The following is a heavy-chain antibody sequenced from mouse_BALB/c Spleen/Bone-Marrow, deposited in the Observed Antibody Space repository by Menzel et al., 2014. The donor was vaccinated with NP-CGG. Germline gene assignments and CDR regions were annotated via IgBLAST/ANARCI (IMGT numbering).Heavy chain of an antibody. CDR1: GYTFSSYW. CDR3: ARRVTTANY. Sequence: QVQLQQPGAELMKPGASVKISCKATGYTFSSYWIEWVKQRPGHGLEWIGEILPGSGSTNYNEKFKGKATFTADTSSNTACMQLSSLTSEDSAVYYCARRVTTANYWGQGTTLTVSS. V-gene: IGHV1-9*01. CDR2: ILPGSGST. D-gene: IGHD1-2*01. J-gene: IGHJ2*01.